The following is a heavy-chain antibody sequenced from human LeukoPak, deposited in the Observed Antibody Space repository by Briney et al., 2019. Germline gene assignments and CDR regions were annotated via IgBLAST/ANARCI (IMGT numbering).Heavy chain of an antibody. Sequence: SQTLSLTCTVSGGSISSGGYYWSWIRQHPGKGLERIGYIYYSGSTYYNPSLKCRVTISVDTSKNQFSLKLSSVTAADTAVYYCARGSHAAGMYYFDYWGQGTLVTVSS. J-gene: IGHJ4*02. CDR2: IYYSGST. CDR1: GGSISSGGYY. V-gene: IGHV4-31*03. CDR3: ARGSHAAGMYYFDY. D-gene: IGHD6-13*01.